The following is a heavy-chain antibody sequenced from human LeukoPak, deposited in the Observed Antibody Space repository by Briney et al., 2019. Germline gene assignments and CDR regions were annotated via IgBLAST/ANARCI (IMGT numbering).Heavy chain of an antibody. D-gene: IGHD6-19*01. J-gene: IGHJ3*02. V-gene: IGHV1-2*02. CDR3: ARTSSGWYRDDAFDI. CDR2: INPNSAGT. CDR1: GYTFTGYY. Sequence: GASVKVSCKASGYTFTGYYMHWVRQAPGQGLEWMGWINPNSAGTNYAQKFQGRVTMTRDTSISTAYMELSRLRSDDTAVYYCARTSSGWYRDDAFDIWGQGTMVTASS.